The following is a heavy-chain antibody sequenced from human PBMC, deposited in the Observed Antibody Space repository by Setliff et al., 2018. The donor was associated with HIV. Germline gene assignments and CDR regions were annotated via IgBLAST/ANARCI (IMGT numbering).Heavy chain of an antibody. Sequence: SETLSLTCTVYGGSFSNYYTNWIRQPPGKGLEWIGELSPSGTTRSNPSLQSRVTISLDTSQNQFSLKLTSVTATDTAVYYCARHRYSSSINWFDPWGQGTLVTVSS. D-gene: IGHD6-13*01. V-gene: IGHV4-34*01. CDR2: LSPSGTT. CDR3: ARHRYSSSINWFDP. CDR1: GGSFSNYY. J-gene: IGHJ5*02.